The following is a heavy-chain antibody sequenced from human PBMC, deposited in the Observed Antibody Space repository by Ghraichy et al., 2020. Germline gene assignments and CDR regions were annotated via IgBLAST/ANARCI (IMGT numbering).Heavy chain of an antibody. V-gene: IGHV6-1*01. Sequence: SQTLSLTCAISGDSVSSNSAAWNWIRQSPSRGLEWLGRTYYRSKWYNDYAVSVKSRITINPDTSKNQFSLQLNSVTPEDTAVYYCARELMYYYDSSGYRPHAFDIWGQGTMVTVSS. CDR2: TYYRSKWYN. J-gene: IGHJ3*02. CDR1: GDSVSSNSAA. D-gene: IGHD3-22*01. CDR3: ARELMYYYDSSGYRPHAFDI.